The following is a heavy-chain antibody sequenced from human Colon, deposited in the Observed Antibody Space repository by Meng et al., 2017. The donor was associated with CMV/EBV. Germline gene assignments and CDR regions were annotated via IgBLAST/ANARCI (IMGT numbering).Heavy chain of an antibody. CDR1: GWSFSGYY. CDR2: INHSGST. V-gene: IGHV4-34*01. Sequence: SETLSLTCAVYGWSFSGYYWSWIRQPPGKGLEWIGEINHSGSTNYNPSLKSRVTISVDTSKNQFSLKLSSVTAADTAVYYCARKGGYGYSYGRYYYYYYGMDVWGQGTTVTVSS. D-gene: IGHD5-18*01. CDR3: ARKGGYGYSYGRYYYYYYGMDV. J-gene: IGHJ6*02.